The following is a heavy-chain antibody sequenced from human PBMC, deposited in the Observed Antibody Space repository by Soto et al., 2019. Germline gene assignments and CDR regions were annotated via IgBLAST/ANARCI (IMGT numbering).Heavy chain of an antibody. J-gene: IGHJ6*02. D-gene: IGHD6-13*01. Sequence: GASVKVSCKASGYTFTSYDINWVRQATGQGLEWMGWMNPNSGNTGYAQKFQGRVTMTRNTSISTAYMELSSLRSEDTAVYYCARDYSSSWSFPYYYYYGMDVWGQGTTVTVSS. CDR1: GYTFTSYD. CDR3: ARDYSSSWSFPYYYYYGMDV. V-gene: IGHV1-8*01. CDR2: MNPNSGNT.